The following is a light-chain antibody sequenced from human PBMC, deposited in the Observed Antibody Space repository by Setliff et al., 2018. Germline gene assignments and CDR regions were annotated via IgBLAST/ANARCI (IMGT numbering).Light chain of an antibody. CDR2: DVS. Sequence: QSVLTQPASVSGSPGQSITISCTGTSSDVGDYNYVSWYQQHPGKAPKLMIYDVSNRPSGVSNRFSGSKSGNTASLTISGLQAEDDADYYCSSYTTSSTYVFGTGTKVTVL. V-gene: IGLV2-14*03. CDR1: SSDVGDYNY. J-gene: IGLJ1*01. CDR3: SSYTTSSTYV.